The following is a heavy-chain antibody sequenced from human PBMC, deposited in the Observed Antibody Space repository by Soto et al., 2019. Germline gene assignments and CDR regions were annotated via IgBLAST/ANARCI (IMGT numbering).Heavy chain of an antibody. V-gene: IGHV1-69*13. D-gene: IGHD5-12*01. CDR1: GGTFSSYA. J-gene: IGHJ6*02. CDR3: ARVRGYSGYDYYYYGMDV. Sequence: WASVKVSCKASGGTFSSYAISWVRQAPGQGLEWMGGIIPIFGTANYAQKFQGRVTITADESTSTAYMELSSLRSEDTAVYYCARVRGYSGYDYYYYGMDVWGQGTTVTVSS. CDR2: IIPIFGTA.